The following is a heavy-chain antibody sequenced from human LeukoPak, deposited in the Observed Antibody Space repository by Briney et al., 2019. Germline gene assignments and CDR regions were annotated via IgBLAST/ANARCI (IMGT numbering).Heavy chain of an antibody. J-gene: IGHJ6*03. CDR2: INHSGST. D-gene: IGHD3-3*01. V-gene: IGHV4-34*01. CDR1: GGSISSYY. Sequence: SETLSLTCTVSGGSISSYYWSWIRQPPGKGLEWIGEINHSGSTNYNPSLKSRVTISVDTSKNQFSLKLSSVTAADTAVYYCARGGPPYDFWSGYYSPSYYYYYMDVWGKGTTVTVSS. CDR3: ARGGPPYDFWSGYYSPSYYYYYMDV.